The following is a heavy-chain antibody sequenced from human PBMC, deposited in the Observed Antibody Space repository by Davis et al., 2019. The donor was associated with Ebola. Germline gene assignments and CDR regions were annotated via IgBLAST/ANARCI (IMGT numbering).Heavy chain of an antibody. J-gene: IGHJ6*02. D-gene: IGHD4-17*01. Sequence: SETLSLTCTVSGGSISSYYWSWIRQPPGKGLEWIGYIYYSGITNYNPSLKSRVTISVDTSKNQFSLKLSSVTAADTAGYYCARGNYGDYIVLYYYNMDVWGQGTTVTVSS. V-gene: IGHV4-59*01. CDR3: ARGNYGDYIVLYYYNMDV. CDR1: GGSISSYY. CDR2: IYYSGIT.